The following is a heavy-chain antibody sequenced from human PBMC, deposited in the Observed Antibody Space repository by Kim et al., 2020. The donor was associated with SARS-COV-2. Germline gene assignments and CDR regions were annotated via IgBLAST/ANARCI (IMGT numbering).Heavy chain of an antibody. CDR3: AREYSSDWYEY. CDR1: GFTFSNYG. D-gene: IGHD6-19*01. CDR2: ISYDGSNK. V-gene: IGHV3-30*03. Sequence: GGSLRLSCAASGFTFSNYGMHWVRQAPGKGLEWVALISYDGSNKYYADSVKGRFTISRDNSKNSLYLQMNSLRAEDTAVYYCAREYSSDWYEYWGQGTLVTVSS. J-gene: IGHJ4*02.